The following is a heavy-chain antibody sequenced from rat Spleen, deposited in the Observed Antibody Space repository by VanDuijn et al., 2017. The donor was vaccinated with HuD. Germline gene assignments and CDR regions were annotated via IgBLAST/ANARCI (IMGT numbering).Heavy chain of an antibody. D-gene: IGHD1-7*01. V-gene: IGHV5-29*01. CDR1: GFTFSHYD. CDR2: ISYDGSST. J-gene: IGHJ2*01. CDR3: ARGPSYGSDLDYFDY. Sequence: EVQLVESGGGLVQPGRSLKLSCAASGFTFSHYDMAWVRQAQKKGLEWVAFISYDGSSTYYRDSVKGRFTISRDNAKSTLSLQMNSLRSEDTATYYCARGPSYGSDLDYFDYWGQGVMVTVSS.